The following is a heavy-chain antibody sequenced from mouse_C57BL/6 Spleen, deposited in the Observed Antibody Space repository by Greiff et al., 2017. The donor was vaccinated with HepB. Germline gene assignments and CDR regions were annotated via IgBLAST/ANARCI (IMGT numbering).Heavy chain of an antibody. V-gene: IGHV5-9*01. CDR1: GFTFSSYT. J-gene: IGHJ3*01. CDR2: ISGGGGNT. CDR3: ARHYDYDAWFAY. Sequence: EVQVVESGGGLVKPGGSLKLSCAASGFTFSSYTMSWVRQTPEKRLEWVATISGGGGNTYYPDSVKGRFTISRDNAKNTLYLQMSSLGSVDTSLYDCARHYDYDAWFAYWGQGTLVTVAA. D-gene: IGHD2-4*01.